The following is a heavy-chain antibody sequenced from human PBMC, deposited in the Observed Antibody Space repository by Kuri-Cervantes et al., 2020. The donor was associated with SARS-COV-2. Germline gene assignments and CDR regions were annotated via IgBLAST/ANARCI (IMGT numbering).Heavy chain of an antibody. D-gene: IGHD6-19*01. CDR3: AREGLAVAGTVDY. CDR2: INPDGSYT. CDR1: GFTFSGHW. V-gene: IGHV3-74*01. Sequence: LSLTCAASGFTFSGHWIHWVRQAPGKGLVWVSRINPDGSYTNNADSVKGRFTISRDNSKNTLYLQMNSLRADDTAVYYCAREGLAVAGTVDYWGQGTLVTVSS. J-gene: IGHJ4*02.